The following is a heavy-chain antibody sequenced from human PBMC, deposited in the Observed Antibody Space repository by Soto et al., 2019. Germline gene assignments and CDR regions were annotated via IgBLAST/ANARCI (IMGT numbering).Heavy chain of an antibody. J-gene: IGHJ4*02. V-gene: IGHV3-30*18. CDR2: ISYDGSDK. CDR3: SKDLEGLRGWLDSSFCFDD. Sequence: GGSLRLSCAASGFTFNSYGMHWVLQAPGKGLEWVAVISYDGSDKYYADSVKGRFTISRDNSKNTLYLQMNSLRAEDTAVYYCSKDLEGLRGWLDSSFCFDDWGQGALVTV. CDR1: GFTFNSYG. D-gene: IGHD3-10*01.